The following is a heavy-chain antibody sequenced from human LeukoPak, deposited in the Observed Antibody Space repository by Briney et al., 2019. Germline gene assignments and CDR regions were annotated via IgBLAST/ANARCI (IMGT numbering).Heavy chain of an antibody. CDR1: GGSISSYY. CDR3: VRDLGNAFDI. Sequence: SETLSLTCTVSGGSISSYYWSWIRQPPGKGLEWIGYIYYSGSTNYNPSLKSRVTISVDTSKNQFSLKLSSVTAADTAVYYCVRDLGNAFDIWGQGTMVTVSS. CDR2: IYYSGST. D-gene: IGHD3-16*01. J-gene: IGHJ3*02. V-gene: IGHV4-59*01.